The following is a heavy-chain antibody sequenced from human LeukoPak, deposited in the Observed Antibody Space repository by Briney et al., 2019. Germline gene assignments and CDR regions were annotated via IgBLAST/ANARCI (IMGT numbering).Heavy chain of an antibody. V-gene: IGHV3-74*01. CDR3: ARSNYDILTGYYYNWFDP. CDR2: INSDGSST. Sequence: PGGSLRLSCAASGFTFSSYWMHWVRQAPGKGLVWVSRINSDGSSTSYADSVKGRFTISRDSARNTLYLQMNSLRAEDTAVYYCARSNYDILTGYYYNWFDPWGQGTLVTVSS. CDR1: GFTFSSYW. D-gene: IGHD3-9*01. J-gene: IGHJ5*02.